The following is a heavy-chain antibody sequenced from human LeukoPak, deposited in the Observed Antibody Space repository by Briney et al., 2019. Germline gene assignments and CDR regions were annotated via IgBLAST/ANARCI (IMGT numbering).Heavy chain of an antibody. CDR3: ARGWLQYFDWLSPLDY. Sequence: GGSLRLSCAASGFTFSSYGMHWVRQAPGKGLEWVAVIWYDGSNKYYADSVKGRFTISRDNSKNTLYLQMNSLRAEDTAVYYCARGWLQYFDWLSPLDYWGQGTLVTVSS. CDR2: IWYDGSNK. V-gene: IGHV3-33*01. J-gene: IGHJ4*02. D-gene: IGHD3-9*01. CDR1: GFTFSSYG.